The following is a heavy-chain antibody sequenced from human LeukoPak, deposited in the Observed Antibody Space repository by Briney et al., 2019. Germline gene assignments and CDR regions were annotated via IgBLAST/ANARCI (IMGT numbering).Heavy chain of an antibody. J-gene: IGHJ4*02. CDR2: ISGSGGST. Sequence: GGSLRLSCAASGFTFSSYAMSWVRQVPGKGLEWVSAISGSGGSTYYADSVKGRFTISRDNSKNTLYLQMNSLRAEDTAVYYCAELRYGYSDYWGQGTLVTVSS. D-gene: IGHD3-10*01. CDR3: AELRYGYSDY. CDR1: GFTFSSYA. V-gene: IGHV3-23*01.